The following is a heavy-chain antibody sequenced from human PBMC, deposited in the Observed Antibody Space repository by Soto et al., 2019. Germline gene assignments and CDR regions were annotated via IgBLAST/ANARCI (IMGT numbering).Heavy chain of an antibody. D-gene: IGHD6-13*01. CDR3: TRLSPTIAAAGDDALDI. J-gene: IGHJ3*02. V-gene: IGHV3-23*01. CDR1: GFTFGGYA. Sequence: GGSLRLSCGASGFTFGGYAGSWVRQAPGKGLEWVSAISGSGGSTYYADSVKGRFTISRDNSKNTLYLQMNSLKTEDTAVYYCTRLSPTIAAAGDDALDIWGQGTMVTVSS. CDR2: ISGSGGST.